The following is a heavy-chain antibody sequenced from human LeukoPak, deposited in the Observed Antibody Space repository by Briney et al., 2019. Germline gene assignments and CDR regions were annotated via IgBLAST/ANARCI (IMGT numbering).Heavy chain of an antibody. CDR3: SRGLDRLYAYGPLE. V-gene: IGHV3-64*01. J-gene: IGHJ4*02. CDR2: ISDNGGST. D-gene: IGHD3/OR15-3a*01. CDR1: RFTLTMHA. Sequence: PGGSLRLFYAPSRFTLTMHAMHSVRQAPGKGLEYISSISDNGGSTFYANSVKGRFTISRDNSNNMLYLQMGSLGVEAMAVYYCSRGLDRLYAYGPLEWGQGDLVTVSS.